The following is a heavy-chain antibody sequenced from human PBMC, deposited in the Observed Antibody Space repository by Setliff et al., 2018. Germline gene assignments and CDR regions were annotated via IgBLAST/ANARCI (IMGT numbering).Heavy chain of an antibody. D-gene: IGHD3-22*01. CDR2: INPSGGST. CDR3: ARIGITMIVVVNPSLFYGMDV. CDR1: GYTFTSYY. Sequence: ASVKVSCKASGYTFTSYYMHWVRQAPGQGPEWMGIINPSGGSTSYAQKFQGRVTMTRDTSTRTVYMELSSLRSEETAVYYCARIGITMIVVVNPSLFYGMDVWGQGTTVTVS. V-gene: IGHV1-46*01. J-gene: IGHJ6*02.